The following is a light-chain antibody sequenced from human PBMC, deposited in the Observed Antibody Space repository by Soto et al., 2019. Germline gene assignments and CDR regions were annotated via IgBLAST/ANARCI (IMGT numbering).Light chain of an antibody. Sequence: EIVMTQSPATLSVSPGEGATLSCRASQSVNTHLAWYQQKPGQAPRLLIYAASTRVTGIPARFSGSGSGTEFTLTISSLQSEDFGVYYCQQYNNWPPYTFGQGTKLEIK. V-gene: IGKV3-15*01. J-gene: IGKJ2*01. CDR1: QSVNTH. CDR3: QQYNNWPPYT. CDR2: AAS.